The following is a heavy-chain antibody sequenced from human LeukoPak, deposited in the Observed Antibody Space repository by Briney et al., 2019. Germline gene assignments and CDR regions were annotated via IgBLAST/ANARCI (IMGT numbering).Heavy chain of an antibody. CDR3: ARGRPGPAGAGTSDF. V-gene: IGHV1-8*01. CDR2: MNPNSGKT. J-gene: IGHJ4*02. Sequence: ASVKVSCKASGYTFTTSDINWVRQATGQGLEWMGWMNPNSGKTGSAQKFQGRLTMTKNTSTTTAYMEVTGLRFEDTAIYYCARGRPGPAGAGTSDFRGQGTLITVSA. D-gene: IGHD6-13*01. CDR1: GYTFTTSD.